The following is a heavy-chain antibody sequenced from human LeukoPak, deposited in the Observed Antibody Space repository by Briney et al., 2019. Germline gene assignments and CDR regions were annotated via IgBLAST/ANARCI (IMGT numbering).Heavy chain of an antibody. CDR1: GGSISSGSYY. J-gene: IGHJ5*02. D-gene: IGHD3-22*01. CDR2: IYTSGST. CDR3: ARGTYYYDTRENWFDP. V-gene: IGHV4-61*02. Sequence: SETLSLTCTVSGGSISSGSYYWSWIRQPAGKGLEWIGRIYTSGSTNYNPSLKSRVTISVDTSKNQFSLKLSSVTAADTAVYYCARGTYYYDTRENWFDPWGQGTLVTVSS.